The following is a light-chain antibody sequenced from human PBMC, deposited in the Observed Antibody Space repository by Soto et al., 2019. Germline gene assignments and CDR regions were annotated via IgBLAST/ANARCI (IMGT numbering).Light chain of an antibody. CDR3: QQENKWPRK. J-gene: IGKJ4*02. Sequence: ERVMTQSPATLSVSPGETTRLSCRASQSINSDVAWYQQKVGQTPRLLIHGASTRATGIAARFSGSGSGTDVTLTLSRLQPEDFAAADCQQENKWPRKFGAVTKVDI. CDR1: QSINSD. CDR2: GAS. V-gene: IGKV3D-15*01.